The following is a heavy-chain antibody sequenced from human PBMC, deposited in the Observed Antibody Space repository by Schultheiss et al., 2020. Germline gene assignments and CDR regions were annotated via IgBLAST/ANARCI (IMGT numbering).Heavy chain of an antibody. Sequence: SGPTLVKPTETLTLTCTVSGFSLSNARMGVSWIRQPPGKALEWLARIDWDDDKFYSTSLKTRLTISKDTSKNQVVLTMTNMDPVDTATYYCARMTTGTSPFSFDYWGQGTLVTVSS. CDR2: IDWDDDK. CDR3: ARMTTGTSPFSFDY. J-gene: IGHJ4*02. D-gene: IGHD1-1*01. V-gene: IGHV2-70*04. CDR1: GFSLSNARMG.